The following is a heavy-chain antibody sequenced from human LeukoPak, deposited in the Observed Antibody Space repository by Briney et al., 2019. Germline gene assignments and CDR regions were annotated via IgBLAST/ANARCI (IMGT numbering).Heavy chain of an antibody. CDR3: ARDNDGAAAGSFDY. V-gene: IGHV3-23*01. Sequence: GGSLRLSCAASGFTFSSYAMSWVRQALGKGLEWVSAISGSGGSTYYADSVKGRFTISRDNSKNTLYLQMNSLRAEDTAVYYCARDNDGAAAGSFDYWGQGTLVTVSS. D-gene: IGHD6-13*01. CDR2: ISGSGGST. CDR1: GFTFSSYA. J-gene: IGHJ4*02.